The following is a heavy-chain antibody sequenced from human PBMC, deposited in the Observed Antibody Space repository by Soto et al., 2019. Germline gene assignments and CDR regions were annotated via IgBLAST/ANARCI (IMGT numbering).Heavy chain of an antibody. V-gene: IGHV3-23*01. CDR2: ISGSGGST. CDR1: GFTFSSYA. Sequence: VGSLRLSCAASGFTFSSYAMSCVRQAPGKGLEWVSAISGSGGSTYYADSVKGRFTISRDNSKNTLYLQMNSLRAEDTAVYYCAKDQGIVLVPAATYYGMDVWGQGTTVTVSS. CDR3: AKDQGIVLVPAATYYGMDV. J-gene: IGHJ6*02. D-gene: IGHD2-2*01.